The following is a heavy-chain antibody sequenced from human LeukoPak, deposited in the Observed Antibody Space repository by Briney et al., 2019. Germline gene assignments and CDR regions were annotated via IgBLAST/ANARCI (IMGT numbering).Heavy chain of an antibody. V-gene: IGHV3-74*01. CDR1: GFTFSSYW. CDR2: INSDGSST. Sequence: GGSLRLSCAASGFTFSSYWMHWVRQAPGKGLGWVSRINSDGSSTSYADSVKGRFTISRDNAKNTLHPQMNSLRAEDTAVYYCARAKGSVWFDYWGQGTLVTVSS. D-gene: IGHD3-16*01. CDR3: ARAKGSVWFDY. J-gene: IGHJ4*02.